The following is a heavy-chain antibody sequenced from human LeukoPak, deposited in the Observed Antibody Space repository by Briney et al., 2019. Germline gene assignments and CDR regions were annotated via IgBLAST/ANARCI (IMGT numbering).Heavy chain of an antibody. J-gene: IGHJ6*02. CDR3: ASGTLITITSPQYYYYYGMDV. Sequence: GASVKVSCRASRYTFTSYAMHWVRQAPGQRLEWMGWINAGNGDTKYSQKFQGRVTITRDTSASTAYMELSSLRSEDTAVCYCASGTLITITSPQYYYYYGMDVWGQGTTVTVSS. CDR1: RYTFTSYA. D-gene: IGHD3-3*01. CDR2: INAGNGDT. V-gene: IGHV1-3*01.